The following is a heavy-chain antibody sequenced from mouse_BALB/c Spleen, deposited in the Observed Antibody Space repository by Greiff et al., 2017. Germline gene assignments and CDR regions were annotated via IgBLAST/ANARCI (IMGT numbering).Heavy chain of an antibody. Sequence: QVHVKQSGAELVKPGASVKLSCKASGYTFTSYYMYWVKQRPGQGLEWIGEINPSNGGTNFNEKFKSKATLTVDKSSSTAYMQLSSLTSEDSAVYYCTRGGDDGYYDYWGQGTTLTVSS. D-gene: IGHD2-3*01. CDR3: TRGGDDGYYDY. V-gene: IGHV1S81*02. CDR2: INPSNGGT. CDR1: GYTFTSYY. J-gene: IGHJ2*01.